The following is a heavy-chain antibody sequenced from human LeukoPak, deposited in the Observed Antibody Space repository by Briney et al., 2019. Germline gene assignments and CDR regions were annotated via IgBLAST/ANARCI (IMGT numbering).Heavy chain of an antibody. CDR3: ARGRGIAARPGGYYYYGMDV. Sequence: PSETLSLTCAVYGGSFSGYYWSWIRQPPGKGLEWIGEINHSGSTNYNPSLKSRVTISVDTSKNQFSLKLSSATAADTAVYYCARGRGIAARPGGYYYYGMDVWGQGTTVTVSS. D-gene: IGHD6-6*01. V-gene: IGHV4-34*01. CDR1: GGSFSGYY. CDR2: INHSGST. J-gene: IGHJ6*02.